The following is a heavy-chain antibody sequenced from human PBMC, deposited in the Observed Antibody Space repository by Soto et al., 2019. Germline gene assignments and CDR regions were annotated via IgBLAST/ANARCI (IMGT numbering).Heavy chain of an antibody. CDR3: ARPPGSGTLFAN. CDR1: GYSFTNYW. V-gene: IGHV5-51*01. CDR2: IHPGYSDT. Sequence: PGESLKISCQGSGYSFTNYWIGWVRQVPGRGLEWVGIIHPGYSDTRYRPSFQGRVTISADKSINTAYLQWSSLRASDTATYYCARPPGSGTLFANWGQGPPVTVSS. D-gene: IGHD2-15*01. J-gene: IGHJ4*02.